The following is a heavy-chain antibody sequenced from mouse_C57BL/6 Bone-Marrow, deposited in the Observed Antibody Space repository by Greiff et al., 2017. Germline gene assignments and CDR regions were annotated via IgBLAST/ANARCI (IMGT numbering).Heavy chain of an antibody. CDR3: ARAFGYGTWFAY. CDR1: GYTFTSYG. D-gene: IGHD2-2*01. CDR2: IYPRSGNT. V-gene: IGHV1-81*01. Sequence: VHLVESGAELARPGASVKLSCKASGYTFTSYGISWVKQRTGQGLEWIGEIYPRSGNTYYNEKFKGKATLTADKSSSTAYMELRSLTSEDSAVYFCARAFGYGTWFAYWGQGTLVTVSA. J-gene: IGHJ3*01.